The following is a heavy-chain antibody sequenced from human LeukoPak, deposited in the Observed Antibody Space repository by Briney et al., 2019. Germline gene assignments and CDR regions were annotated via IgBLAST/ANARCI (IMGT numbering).Heavy chain of an antibody. Sequence: PGRSLRLSCAASGFTFSSYGMHRVRQAPGKGLEWVAVISYDGSNKYYADSVKGRFTISRDNSKNTLYLQMNSLRAEDTAVYYCAKDLGYCSGGSCYEIDYWGQGTLVTVSS. CDR2: ISYDGSNK. CDR3: AKDLGYCSGGSCYEIDY. D-gene: IGHD2-15*01. J-gene: IGHJ4*02. CDR1: GFTFSSYG. V-gene: IGHV3-30*18.